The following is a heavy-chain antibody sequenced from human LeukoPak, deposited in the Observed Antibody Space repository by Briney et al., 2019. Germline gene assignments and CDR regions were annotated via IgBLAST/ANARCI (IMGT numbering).Heavy chain of an antibody. CDR1: GGSISSYY. J-gene: IGHJ4*02. Sequence: SETLSLTCTVFGGSISSYYWSWIRQPPGKGLEWIGYIHYSGSTNYNPSLKSRVTISVDTSKNQFSLKLSSVTAADTAVYYCARAVFEGGEASPQYSSSWYFDYWGQGTLVTVSS. CDR3: ARAVFEGGEASPQYSSSWYFDY. CDR2: IHYSGST. V-gene: IGHV4-59*01. D-gene: IGHD6-13*01.